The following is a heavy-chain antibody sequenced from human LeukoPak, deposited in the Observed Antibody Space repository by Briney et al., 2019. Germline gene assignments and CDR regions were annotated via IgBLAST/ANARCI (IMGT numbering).Heavy chain of an antibody. CDR2: ISSSSSYI. J-gene: IGHJ3*01. Sequence: LSCAAXGFTFSSYSMNWVRQAPGKGLEWVSSISSSSSYIYYADSVKGRFTISRDNAKNSLYLQMNSLRAEDTAVYYCARAGCSGGSCYDSWGQGTMVTVSS. CDR1: GFTFSSYS. D-gene: IGHD2-15*01. CDR3: ARAGCSGGSCYDS. V-gene: IGHV3-21*01.